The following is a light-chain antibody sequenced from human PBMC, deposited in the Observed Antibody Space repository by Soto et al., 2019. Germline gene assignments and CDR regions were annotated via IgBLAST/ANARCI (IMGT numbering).Light chain of an antibody. CDR1: QYISNW. J-gene: IGKJ4*01. V-gene: IGKV1-5*01. CDR2: DAS. CDR3: QQYNSFSGT. Sequence: DIQMTQSPSALSASVGARVIITCRASQYISNWVAWYQQKPGKAPKLLIYDASTLESGVPSRFTGSSSGTEFTLTISSLQPEDFATYYCQQYNSFSGTFGGGTKV.